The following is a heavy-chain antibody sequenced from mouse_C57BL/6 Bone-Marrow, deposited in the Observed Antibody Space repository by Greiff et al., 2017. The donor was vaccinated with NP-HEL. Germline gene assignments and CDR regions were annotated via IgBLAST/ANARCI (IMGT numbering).Heavy chain of an antibody. D-gene: IGHD3-2*02. V-gene: IGHV1-64*01. CDR2: IHPNSGST. Sequence: QVQLQQPGAELVKPGASVKLSCKASGYTFTSYWMHWVKQRPGQGLEWIGMIHPNSGSTNYNEKFKSKAKLTVDKSSSTAYMQLSSLTSEDSAVYYCARLASSGYSFDYWGQGTTLTVSS. J-gene: IGHJ2*01. CDR3: ARLASSGYSFDY. CDR1: GYTFTSYW.